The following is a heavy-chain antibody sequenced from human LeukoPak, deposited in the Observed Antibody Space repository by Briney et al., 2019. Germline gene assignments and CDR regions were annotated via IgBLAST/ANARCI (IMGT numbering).Heavy chain of an antibody. Sequence: ASVKVSCKASGYTFTGYYMHWVRQAPGQGLEWMGWINPNSGGTNYAQKFQGRVTMTRDTSISTAYMEVSRLRYEDTAVCYCARVPLGVYYYDSSGYYYFDYWGQRTLVTVSS. V-gene: IGHV1-2*02. D-gene: IGHD3-22*01. CDR1: GYTFTGYY. J-gene: IGHJ4*02. CDR3: ARVPLGVYYYDSSGYYYFDY. CDR2: INPNSGGT.